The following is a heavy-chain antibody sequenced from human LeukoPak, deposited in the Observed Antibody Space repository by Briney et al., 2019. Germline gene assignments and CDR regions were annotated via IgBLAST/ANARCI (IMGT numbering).Heavy chain of an antibody. Sequence: ASVKVSCKASGYTFTSYGISWVRQAPGQGLEWMGWISAYNGNTNYAQKFQGRVTITTDESTSTAYMELSSLRSEDTAVYYCARDPHPAAPFEPTYYFDYWGQGTLVTVSS. CDR2: ISAYNGNT. J-gene: IGHJ4*02. CDR1: GYTFTSYG. CDR3: ARDPHPAAPFEPTYYFDY. D-gene: IGHD6-13*01. V-gene: IGHV1-18*01.